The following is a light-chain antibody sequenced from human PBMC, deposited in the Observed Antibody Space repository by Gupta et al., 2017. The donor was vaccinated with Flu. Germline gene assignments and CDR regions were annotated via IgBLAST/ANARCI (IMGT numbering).Light chain of an antibody. Sequence: SYVLTQPPSVSVAPGQTARITCGGNNIGSKSVHWYQQKPGPAPVLIVFDDTDRPSGIPERFSGSNSGNTASLTISRVEAGDEADYYCQVWDSSGDHPWVFGGGTKLTV. J-gene: IGLJ3*02. CDR2: DDT. CDR3: QVWDSSGDHPWV. V-gene: IGLV3-21*02. CDR1: NIGSKS.